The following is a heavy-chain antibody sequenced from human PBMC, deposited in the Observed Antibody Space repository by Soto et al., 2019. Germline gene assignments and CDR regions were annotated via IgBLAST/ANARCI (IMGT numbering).Heavy chain of an antibody. J-gene: IGHJ6*03. Sequence: QVQLVQSGAEVKKPGASVKVSCKASGYTFTSYAMHWVRQAPGQRLEWMGWINAGNGNTKSSQKIQGRVTITRDTSASTAYMELSSLRSEDTAVYYCAREGADYDFCSGGYYMDVWGKGTTVTVSS. V-gene: IGHV1-3*01. D-gene: IGHD3-3*01. CDR3: AREGADYDFCSGGYYMDV. CDR1: GYTFTSYA. CDR2: INAGNGNT.